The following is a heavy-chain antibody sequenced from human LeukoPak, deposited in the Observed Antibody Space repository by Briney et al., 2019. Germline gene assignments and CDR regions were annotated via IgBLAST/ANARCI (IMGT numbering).Heavy chain of an antibody. CDR1: GFTFDDYA. V-gene: IGHV3-9*01. D-gene: IGHD3-10*01. CDR3: AKDISALWFGEGYGMDV. CDR2: ISWNSGSI. J-gene: IGHJ6*02. Sequence: GGSLRLSCAASGFTFDDYAMHWVRQAPGKGLEWVSGISWNSGSIGYADSVKGRFTISRDNAKNSLYLQMNSLGAEDTALYCCAKDISALWFGEGYGMDVWGQGTTVTVSS.